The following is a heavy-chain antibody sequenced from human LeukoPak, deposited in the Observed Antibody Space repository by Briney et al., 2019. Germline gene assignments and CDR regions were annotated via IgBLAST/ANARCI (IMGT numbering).Heavy chain of an antibody. CDR3: AKDAPGQLMGAFDI. CDR2: ISNDGSDK. CDR1: GFTFSSYA. J-gene: IGHJ3*02. Sequence: PGGSLRLSCAASGFTFSSYAMHWVRQAPGKGLEWVAIISNDGSDKYNADSVRGRFTISRDNSKNTLYLQMNSLRAEDTAVYYCAKDAPGQLMGAFDIWGQGTMVTVSS. V-gene: IGHV3-30*04. D-gene: IGHD6-6*01.